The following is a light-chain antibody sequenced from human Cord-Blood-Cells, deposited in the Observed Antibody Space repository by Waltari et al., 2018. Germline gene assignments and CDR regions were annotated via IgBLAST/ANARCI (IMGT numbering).Light chain of an antibody. CDR3: QQYYSTPPT. V-gene: IGKV4-1*01. CDR1: QSVLYSSNNKNY. Sequence: DIVMTQSPDSLALSLGERATINCKSSQSVLYSSNNKNYLAWYQQKPGQPPKLLIYWASTRESGVPDRFSGSGSGTDFTLTISSLQAEDVAVYYCQQYYSTPPTVGGGTKVEIK. J-gene: IGKJ4*01. CDR2: WAS.